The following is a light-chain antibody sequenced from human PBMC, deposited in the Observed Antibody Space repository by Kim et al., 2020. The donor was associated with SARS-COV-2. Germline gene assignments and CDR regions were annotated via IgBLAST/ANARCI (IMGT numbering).Light chain of an antibody. J-gene: IGKJ1*01. CDR3: QQYGSSPRT. V-gene: IGKV3-20*01. CDR2: GAS. CDR1: QSVTSRN. Sequence: SPGERATLSCRARQSVTSRNLAWYQQKPGQAPRLLIYGASSRAIGIPDRFSGSGSGTDFTLIISRLEPEDFAVYYCQQYGSSPRTFGQGTKVDIK.